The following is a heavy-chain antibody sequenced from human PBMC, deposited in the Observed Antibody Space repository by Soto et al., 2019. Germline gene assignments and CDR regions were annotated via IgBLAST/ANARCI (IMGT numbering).Heavy chain of an antibody. CDR2: TNQDGSQK. J-gene: IGHJ4*02. Sequence: EEQLVESGGGLVQPGGSLRLTCAVSGFSFRSDWMNWVRQAPGKGLEWVAHTNQDGSQKYYVDSVKGRFTIFRDNAKNSLFRKMNSRRAEDTAVYYCSGGVGDAFWGQGTLVTVSS. CDR3: SGGVGDAF. D-gene: IGHD1-26*01. CDR1: GFSFRSDW. V-gene: IGHV3-7*04.